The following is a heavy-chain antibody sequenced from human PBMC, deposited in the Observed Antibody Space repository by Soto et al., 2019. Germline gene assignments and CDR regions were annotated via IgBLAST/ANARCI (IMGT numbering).Heavy chain of an antibody. Sequence: QLQLQESGPGLVKPSETLSLTCTVSGGSISSSDYYWGWIRQPPGKGLEWIGSVYYSGTTYYNPSLKSRVTISVDTSKNQFSLKLNAVTAADTAMYYCARQGWLQLSSYWFDPWGQGTLVTVSS. J-gene: IGHJ5*02. CDR1: GGSISSSDYY. CDR3: ARQGWLQLSSYWFDP. V-gene: IGHV4-39*01. CDR2: VYYSGTT. D-gene: IGHD5-12*01.